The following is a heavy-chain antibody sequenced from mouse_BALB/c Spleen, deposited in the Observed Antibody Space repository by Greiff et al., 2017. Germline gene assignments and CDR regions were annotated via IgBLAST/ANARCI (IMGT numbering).Heavy chain of an antibody. CDR3: ARERRRNYYAMDY. D-gene: IGHD2-12*01. Sequence: QVQLQQSGAELVRPGSSVKISCKASGYAFSSYWMNWVKQRPGQGLEWIGQIYPGDGDTNYNGKFKGKATLTADKSSSTAYMQLSSLTSEDSAVYFCARERRRNYYAMDYWGQGTSVTVSS. V-gene: IGHV1-80*01. J-gene: IGHJ4*01. CDR2: IYPGDGDT. CDR1: GYAFSSYW.